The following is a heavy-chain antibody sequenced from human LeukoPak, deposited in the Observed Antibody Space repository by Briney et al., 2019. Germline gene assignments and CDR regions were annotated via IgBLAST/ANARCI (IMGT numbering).Heavy chain of an antibody. V-gene: IGHV3-48*03. CDR3: AREWQRTFDY. CDR2: ISSSGSTI. Sequence: PGGSLRLSCAASGFTFSSYEMNWVRQAPGKGLEWVSYISSSGSTIYYADSVKGRFTISRDNAKNSLYLQMNSLRAEDTAVYYCAREWQRTFDYWGQGTLVTVSS. J-gene: IGHJ4*02. CDR1: GFTFSSYE. D-gene: IGHD6-25*01.